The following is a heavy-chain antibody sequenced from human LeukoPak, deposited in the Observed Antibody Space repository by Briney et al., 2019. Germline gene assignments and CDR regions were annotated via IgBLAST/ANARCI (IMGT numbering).Heavy chain of an antibody. Sequence: PGGSLRLSCAASGFTFSSYGMHWVRQAPGKGLEWVAVISYDGSSKYYADSVKGRFTISRDNSKNTLYLQMNSLRAEDTAVYYCAKDVNFDWLLPDYWGQGTLVTVSS. J-gene: IGHJ4*02. D-gene: IGHD3-9*01. V-gene: IGHV3-30*18. CDR1: GFTFSSYG. CDR3: AKDVNFDWLLPDY. CDR2: ISYDGSSK.